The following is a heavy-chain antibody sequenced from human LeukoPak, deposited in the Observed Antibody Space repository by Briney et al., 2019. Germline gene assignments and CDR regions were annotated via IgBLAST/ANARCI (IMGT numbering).Heavy chain of an antibody. CDR2: IYTSGST. CDR1: GGSISSGSYY. CDR3: ARSLFGFLEP. J-gene: IGHJ3*01. Sequence: SQTLSLTCTVSGGSISSGSYYWSWIRQPAGKGLEWIGRIYTSGSTNYNPSLKSRVTISVDTSKNQFSLKLSSVTAADTAVYYCARSLFGFLEPWGQGTMVTVSS. D-gene: IGHD3-3*01. V-gene: IGHV4-61*02.